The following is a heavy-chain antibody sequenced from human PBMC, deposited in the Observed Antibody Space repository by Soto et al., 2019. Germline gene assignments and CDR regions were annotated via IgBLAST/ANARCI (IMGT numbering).Heavy chain of an antibody. CDR1: GFTFSSYA. Sequence: EVQLLESGGGLVQPGGSLRLSCAASGFTFSSYAMSWVRQAPGNGLEWVSAISGSGGSTYYADSVKGRFTISRDNFRNTLYLQMNSLRAEDTAVYYCAKGPSPPAIIAARPDWAYWGQGTLVTVSS. J-gene: IGHJ1*01. D-gene: IGHD6-6*01. CDR3: AKGPSPPAIIAARPDWAY. CDR2: ISGSGGST. V-gene: IGHV3-23*01.